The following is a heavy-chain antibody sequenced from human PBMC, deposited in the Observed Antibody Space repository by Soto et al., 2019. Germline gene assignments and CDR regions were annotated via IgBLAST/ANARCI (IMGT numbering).Heavy chain of an antibody. D-gene: IGHD6-13*01. J-gene: IGHJ6*02. Sequence: QVQLQESGPGLVKPSETLSLSCSVSGGSISNSYWSWIRQPPGKGLEWIGYIYYGGSTNYNPSLKSRVTISVDTSKTHFSLKLTSVTAADTAVYYCARVPGYSNNWYGHGMDVWGQGTTVTVFS. CDR2: IYYGGST. V-gene: IGHV4-59*01. CDR1: GGSISNSY. CDR3: ARVPGYSNNWYGHGMDV.